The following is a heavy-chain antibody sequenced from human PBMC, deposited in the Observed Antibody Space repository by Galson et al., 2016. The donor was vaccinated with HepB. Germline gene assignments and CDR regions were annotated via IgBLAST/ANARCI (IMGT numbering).Heavy chain of an antibody. V-gene: IGHV4-39*01. CDR1: GDSISSCSCY. CDR3: ARLATNGDLALVDY. CDR2: IYYSGNT. Sequence: SETLSLTCTVSGDSISSCSCYWGWIRQPPGKGLEWIGNIYYSGNTYYNPSLKSRVTISVDTSKNQFSLRLTSVTAADTAVYYCARLATNGDLALVDYWGQGTLVTVSS. J-gene: IGHJ4*02. D-gene: IGHD4-17*01.